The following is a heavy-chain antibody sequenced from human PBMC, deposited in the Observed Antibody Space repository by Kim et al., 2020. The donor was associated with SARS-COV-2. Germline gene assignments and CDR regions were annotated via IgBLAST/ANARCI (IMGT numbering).Heavy chain of an antibody. CDR3: ARARDSSSWYRVGPLYRNWFDP. V-gene: IGHV4-34*01. Sequence: SETLSLTCAVYGGSFSGYYWSWIRQPPGKGLEWIGEINHSGSTNYNPSLKSRVTISVDTSKNQFSLKLSSVTAADTAVYYCARARDSSSWYRVGPLYRNWFDPWGQGTLVTVSS. J-gene: IGHJ5*02. CDR1: GGSFSGYY. D-gene: IGHD6-13*01. CDR2: INHSGST.